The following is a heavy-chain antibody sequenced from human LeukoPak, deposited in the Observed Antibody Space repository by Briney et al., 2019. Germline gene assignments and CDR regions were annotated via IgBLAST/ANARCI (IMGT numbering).Heavy chain of an antibody. Sequence: GGSLRLSCAASGFTFSSYAMSWVRQAPGKGLEWVSAIGGSGGSTYYANSVKGRFTISRDNSKNTLYLQMNSLRAEDTAVYYCAKQGDYDYVWGSYRPHHFDYWGQGTLVTVSS. CDR3: AKQGDYDYVWGSYRPHHFDY. J-gene: IGHJ4*02. V-gene: IGHV3-23*01. CDR2: IGGSGGST. D-gene: IGHD3-16*02. CDR1: GFTFSSYA.